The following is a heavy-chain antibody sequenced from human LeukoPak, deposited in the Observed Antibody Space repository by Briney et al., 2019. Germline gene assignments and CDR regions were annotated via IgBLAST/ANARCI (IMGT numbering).Heavy chain of an antibody. CDR2: ISAYNGNT. D-gene: IGHD2-2*01. CDR3: ERISDASKGMDV. CDR1: GYSFTSYG. Sequence: AAVKVSCKASGYSFTSYGISWVRQAAGQGLEWMGWISAYNGNTNYAQKLQGRVTMTTDPSTSTAYMELRSLRSDDTAVYYCERISDASKGMDVWGQGTTVTVSS. V-gene: IGHV1-18*01. J-gene: IGHJ6*02.